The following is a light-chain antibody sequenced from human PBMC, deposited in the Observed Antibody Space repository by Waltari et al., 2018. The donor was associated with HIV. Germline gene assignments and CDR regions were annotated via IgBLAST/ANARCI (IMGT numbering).Light chain of an antibody. V-gene: IGLV2-11*01. J-gene: IGLJ3*02. CDR3: CSYAGTYTDVL. CDR1: SSDVGGYDS. CDR2: EVI. Sequence: QSALTQPRSVSGSPGQSVTISCIGTSSDVGGYDSVSWYLQHPGKVPKLIIYEVIKRPSGVPDRCSGSKSGNTASLTISGLQTEDEADYFCCSYAGTYTDVLFGGGTKLTVL.